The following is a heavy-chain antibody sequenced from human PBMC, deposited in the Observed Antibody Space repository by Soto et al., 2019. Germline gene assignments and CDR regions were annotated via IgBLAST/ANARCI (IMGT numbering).Heavy chain of an antibody. J-gene: IGHJ5*02. CDR2: INHSGST. CDR3: ASRVSGRIVVVPAALGKNWSAP. V-gene: IGHV4-34*01. Sequence: SETLSLTCAVYGGSFSGYYWSWIRQPPGKGLEWIGEINHSGSTNYNPSLKSRVTISVDTSKNQFSLKLSSVTAADTAVYYCASRVSGRIVVVPAALGKNWSAPWGQGTLVTVSS. CDR1: GGSFSGYY. D-gene: IGHD2-2*01.